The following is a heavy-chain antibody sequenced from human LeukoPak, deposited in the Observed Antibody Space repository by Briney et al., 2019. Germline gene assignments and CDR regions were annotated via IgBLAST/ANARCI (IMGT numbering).Heavy chain of an antibody. CDR2: INHSGST. D-gene: IGHD2-2*02. CDR3: ARIQLGYCSSTSCYNLPGVRFDP. V-gene: IGHV4-34*01. Sequence: ASETLSLTCAVYGGSFSGYYWSWIRQPPGKGLEWIGEINHSGSTNYNPSLTSRVTISVDTSKNQFSLKLSSVTAADTAVYYCARIQLGYCSSTSCYNLPGVRFDPWGQGTLVTVSS. CDR1: GGSFSGYY. J-gene: IGHJ5*02.